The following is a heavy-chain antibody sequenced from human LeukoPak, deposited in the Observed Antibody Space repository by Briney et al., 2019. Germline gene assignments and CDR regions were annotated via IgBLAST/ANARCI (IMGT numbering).Heavy chain of an antibody. CDR1: GFIFDNFA. J-gene: IGHJ4*02. V-gene: IGHV3-7*01. CDR3: ARGDTRGYYYRFFDY. Sequence: AGGSLRLSCAASGFIFDNFAMSWVRQAPGKGLEWVANIKEDGSGIYYVDSVEGRFTISRDNAKKSLYLQMNSLRAEDTAVYYCARGDTRGYYYRFFDYWGQGTLVTVSS. D-gene: IGHD3-22*01. CDR2: IKEDGSGI.